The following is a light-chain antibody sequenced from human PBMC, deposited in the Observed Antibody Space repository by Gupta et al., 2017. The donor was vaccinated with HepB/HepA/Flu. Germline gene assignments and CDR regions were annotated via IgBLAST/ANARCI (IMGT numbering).Light chain of an antibody. CDR2: DVT. J-gene: IGLJ1*01. CDR1: SSDVGDYNY. V-gene: IGLV2-14*03. Sequence: QSALTQPASVSGSPEQSITISCTGTSSDVGDYNYVSWYQQHSGKAPTLLIYDVTNRPSGVSNRFSGSKSGNTASLSISGLQAEDEADYYCSSSSSSSTRVFGTGTKVTVL. CDR3: SSSSSSSTRV.